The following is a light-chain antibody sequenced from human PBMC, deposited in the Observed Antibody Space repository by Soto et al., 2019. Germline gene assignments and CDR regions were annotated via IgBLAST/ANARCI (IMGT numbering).Light chain of an antibody. Sequence: EIQMTQSPSSLSGSVGDRVTSTCRASQSISSYLNWYQQKPGKAPNLLIYAASSLQSGVPSKFSGSGSGTDFTLTISSLQPEDFATYYCQQSYSSPFTFGPGTKVDIK. V-gene: IGKV1-39*01. CDR3: QQSYSSPFT. CDR2: AAS. J-gene: IGKJ3*01. CDR1: QSISSY.